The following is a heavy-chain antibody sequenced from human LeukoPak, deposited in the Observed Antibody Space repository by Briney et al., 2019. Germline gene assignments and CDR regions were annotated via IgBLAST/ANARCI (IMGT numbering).Heavy chain of an antibody. J-gene: IGHJ3*02. CDR2: ILSDGSKE. CDR1: GFIFSSYG. V-gene: IGHV3-33*01. CDR3: ARKKLERRDDAFDI. D-gene: IGHD1-1*01. Sequence: GGSLRHSCAASGFIFSSYGMHWVRQAPGKGLEWVAVILSDGSKEFYTDYVKGRFTISRDNAKNSLYLQMNSLRAEDTAVYYCARKKLERRDDAFDIWGQGTMVAVSS.